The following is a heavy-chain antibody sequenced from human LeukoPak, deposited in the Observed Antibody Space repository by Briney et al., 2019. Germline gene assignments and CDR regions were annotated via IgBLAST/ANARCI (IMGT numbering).Heavy chain of an antibody. CDR2: ISSSSYI. J-gene: IGHJ3*02. CDR1: GFTFSSYS. V-gene: IGHV3-21*04. CDR3: ARERFVVVTAVGAFDI. Sequence: GGSLRLSCAASGFTFSSYSMNWVRQAPGKGLEWVSSISSSSYIYYADSVKGRFTISRDNAKNSLYLQMNSLRAEDAAVYYCARERFVVVTAVGAFDIWGQGTMVTVSS. D-gene: IGHD2-21*02.